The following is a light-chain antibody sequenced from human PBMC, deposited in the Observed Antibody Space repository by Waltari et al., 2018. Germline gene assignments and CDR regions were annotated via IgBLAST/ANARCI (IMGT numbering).Light chain of an antibody. CDR3: QQSYSSPRT. V-gene: IGKV1-39*01. Sequence: DIQMTQSPSSLSASVGDRVTITCRSSQSISSYLNWYQQKQGKAPKLLIYAASSLQSGVPSRFSGSGSGTDFTLTVSSLQPEDFATYYCQQSYSSPRTFGQGTKLEI. J-gene: IGKJ2*01. CDR1: QSISSY. CDR2: AAS.